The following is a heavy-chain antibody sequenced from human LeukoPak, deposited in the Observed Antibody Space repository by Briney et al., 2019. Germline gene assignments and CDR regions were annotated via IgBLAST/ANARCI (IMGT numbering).Heavy chain of an antibody. V-gene: IGHV3-33*01. CDR2: IWYDGSNK. Sequence: PGGSLRLSCAASGITFSSFGMHWVRQAPGKGLEWVAFIWYDGSNKFYADSVKGRFTISRDNSKNTLYLQMNSLRVEDPAVYYCARDGTETAGPFDPWGQGTLVTVSS. D-gene: IGHD1/OR15-1a*01. CDR3: ARDGTETAGPFDP. J-gene: IGHJ5*02. CDR1: GITFSSFG.